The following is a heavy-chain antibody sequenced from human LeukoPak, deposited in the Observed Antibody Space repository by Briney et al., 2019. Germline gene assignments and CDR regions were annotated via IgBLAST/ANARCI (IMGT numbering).Heavy chain of an antibody. CDR1: GGSISSYY. V-gene: IGHV4-4*07. D-gene: IGHD6-19*01. CDR3: ARDRSSGWTWGVYFDY. J-gene: IGHJ4*02. Sequence: PXETLSLTCTVSGGSISSYYWSWIRQPAGKGLEWIGRIYTSGSTNYNPSLKSRVTMSVDTSKNQFSLKLSSVTAADTAVYYCARDRSSGWTWGVYFDYWGQGTLVTVSS. CDR2: IYTSGST.